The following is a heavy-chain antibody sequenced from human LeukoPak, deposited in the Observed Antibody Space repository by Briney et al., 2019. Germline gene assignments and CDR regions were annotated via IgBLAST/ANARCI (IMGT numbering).Heavy chain of an antibody. J-gene: IGHJ5*02. D-gene: IGHD1-26*01. CDR1: GFTYSSYW. V-gene: IGHV3-74*01. CDR3: ASTSGTYRFDP. Sequence: GGFLRLSCAASGFTYSSYWMHWVRQAPGKGLVWVSRIKNDGSGATYADSVKGRFTISIDNAKNTLYLQMNSLRAEDTAVYYCASTSGTYRFDPWGQGTLVAVSS. CDR2: IKNDGSGA.